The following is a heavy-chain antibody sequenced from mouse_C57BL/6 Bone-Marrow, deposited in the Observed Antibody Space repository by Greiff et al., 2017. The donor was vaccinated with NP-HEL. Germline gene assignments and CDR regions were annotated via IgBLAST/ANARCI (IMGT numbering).Heavy chain of an antibody. CDR1: GYTFTSYG. V-gene: IGHV1-81*01. D-gene: IGHD1-1*01. J-gene: IGHJ2*01. CDR3: ARWGSVLLRYFDY. Sequence: VQLQQSGAELARPGASVELSCKASGYTFTSYGISWVKQRTGQGLEWIGEIYPRSGNTYYNEKFKGKATLTADKSSSTAYMELRSLTSEDSAVYFCARWGSVLLRYFDYWGQGTTLTVSS. CDR2: IYPRSGNT.